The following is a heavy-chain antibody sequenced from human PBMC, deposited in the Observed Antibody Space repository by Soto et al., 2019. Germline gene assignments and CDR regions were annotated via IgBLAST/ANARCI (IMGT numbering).Heavy chain of an antibody. D-gene: IGHD3-10*01. CDR2: IWYDGSNK. J-gene: IGHJ1*01. CDR1: GSTFSNYG. V-gene: IGHV3-33*01. CDR3: ARNDADVGVSEYFQY. Sequence: VQLVESGGGVVQPGRSLRLSCAASGSTFSNYGMHWVRQAPGKGLEWVAGIWYDGSNKYYEDSVKGRFTISRDNSKNWVYLQMNSLRAEDKAVYYCARNDADVGVSEYFQYWCQGTLVIVSS.